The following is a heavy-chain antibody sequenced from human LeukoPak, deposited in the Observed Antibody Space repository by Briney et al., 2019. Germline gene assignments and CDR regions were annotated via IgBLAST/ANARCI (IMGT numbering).Heavy chain of an antibody. CDR2: ISAYNGNT. J-gene: IGHJ6*03. CDR1: GYTFTSYG. D-gene: IGHD2-2*01. Sequence: ASVKVSCKAPGYTFTSYGISWVRQAPGQGLEWMGWISAYNGNTNYAQKLQGRVTMTTDTSTSTAYMELRSLRSDDTAVYHCARDLGYCSSSSCRYYYYMDVWGKGTTVAVSS. CDR3: ARDLGYCSSSSCRYYYYMDV. V-gene: IGHV1-18*01.